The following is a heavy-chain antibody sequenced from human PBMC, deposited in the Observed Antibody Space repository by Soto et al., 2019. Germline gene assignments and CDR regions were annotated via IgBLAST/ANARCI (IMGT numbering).Heavy chain of an antibody. CDR3: ARLGSSSWHSYYYYGMDV. CDR1: GGTFSSYA. D-gene: IGHD6-13*01. Sequence: GASVKVSCKASGGTFSSYAISWVRQAPGQEIELMRGIIPIFGTANYAQKFQGRVTITADESTSTAYMELSSLRSEDTAVYYFARLGSSSWHSYYYYGMDVWGQGTTVTVSS. CDR2: IIPIFGTA. J-gene: IGHJ6*02. V-gene: IGHV1-69*13.